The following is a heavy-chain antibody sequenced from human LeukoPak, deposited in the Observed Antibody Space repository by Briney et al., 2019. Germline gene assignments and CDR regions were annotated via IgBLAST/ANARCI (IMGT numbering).Heavy chain of an antibody. Sequence: PVASVKVSCKASGYTFTSYDINWVRQATGQGLEWMGWMNPNSGNTGYAQKFQGRVTMTRNTSISTAYMELSSLRSEDTAVYYCARVGDSSGYYQFDYWGQGTLVTVSS. D-gene: IGHD3-22*01. J-gene: IGHJ4*02. V-gene: IGHV1-8*01. CDR2: MNPNSGNT. CDR3: ARVGDSSGYYQFDY. CDR1: GYTFTSYD.